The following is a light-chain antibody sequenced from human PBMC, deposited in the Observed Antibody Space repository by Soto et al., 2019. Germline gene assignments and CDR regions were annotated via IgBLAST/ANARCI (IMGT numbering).Light chain of an antibody. Sequence: DIQMTQSPSSLSASVGDRVTITCRASQSISSYLNWYQQKPGKAPKLLIYAASSLQSGVPSRFSGIGSGTDVTLTISSLHPEDFATYYCQQSYSTLWTFGQGTKVEIK. CDR3: QQSYSTLWT. CDR1: QSISSY. V-gene: IGKV1-39*01. J-gene: IGKJ1*01. CDR2: AAS.